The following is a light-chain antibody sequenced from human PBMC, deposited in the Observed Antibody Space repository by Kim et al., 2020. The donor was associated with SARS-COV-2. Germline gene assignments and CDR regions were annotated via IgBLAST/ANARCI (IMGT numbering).Light chain of an antibody. J-gene: IGLJ3*02. CDR2: EDN. CDR3: QSYDSSIGV. V-gene: IGLV6-57*03. CDR1: SGSIASNY. Sequence: NFMLTQPHSVSESPGKTVTISCTRSSGSIASNYVQWYQQRPGSAPTTVIYEDNQRPSGVPDRFSGSIDSSSNSASLTISGLKTEDEADYYSQSYDSSIGVFGGGTKVTVL.